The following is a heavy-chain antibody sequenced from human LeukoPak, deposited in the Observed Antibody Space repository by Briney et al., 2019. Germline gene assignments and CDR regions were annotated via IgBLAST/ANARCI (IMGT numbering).Heavy chain of an antibody. V-gene: IGHV3-21*01. CDR2: ISSSSSYI. D-gene: IGHD3-9*01. CDR1: GFTFSSYN. Sequence: PGGSLRLSCAASGFTFSSYNMNWVRQAPGKGLEWVSSISSSSSYIYYADSVKGRFTISRDNAKNSLYLQMNSLRAEDTAVYYCARGHYDILTGDFDYWGQGTLVTVSS. CDR3: ARGHYDILTGDFDY. J-gene: IGHJ4*02.